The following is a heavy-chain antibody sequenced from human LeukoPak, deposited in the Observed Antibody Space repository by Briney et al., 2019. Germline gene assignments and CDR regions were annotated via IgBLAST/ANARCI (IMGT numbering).Heavy chain of an antibody. Sequence: GGSLRLSCAVSEFIVSINYMTWVRQAPGKGLEWVSLIYSRGDTKYADSVKGRFTISRDNSKNTLYLQMSSLRTEDTAVYYCARVQPPTYYYDSSGYYGYFDYWGQGTLVTVSS. D-gene: IGHD3-22*01. V-gene: IGHV3-66*01. CDR3: ARVQPPTYYYDSSGYYGYFDY. CDR2: IYSRGDT. J-gene: IGHJ4*02. CDR1: EFIVSINY.